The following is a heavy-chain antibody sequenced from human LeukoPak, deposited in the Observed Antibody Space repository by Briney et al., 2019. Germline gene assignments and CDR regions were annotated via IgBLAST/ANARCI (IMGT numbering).Heavy chain of an antibody. Sequence: ASVKVSCKASGYTFTGYYMHWVRQAPGQGLEWMGWINPNSGGTNYAQKFQGRVTMTRDTSISTAYMELSRLRSDDTAVYYCAREPHYYGSGSGDYWGQGTLSPSPQ. CDR3: AREPHYYGSGSGDY. J-gene: IGHJ4*02. D-gene: IGHD3-10*01. V-gene: IGHV1-2*02. CDR2: INPNSGGT. CDR1: GYTFTGYY.